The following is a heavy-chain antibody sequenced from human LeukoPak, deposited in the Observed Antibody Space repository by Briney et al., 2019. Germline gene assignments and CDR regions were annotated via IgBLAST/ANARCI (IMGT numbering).Heavy chain of an antibody. CDR1: GYTFTGYY. V-gene: IGHV1-2*02. CDR3: ARLYGGNSLGQMDY. CDR2: INPNSGGT. Sequence: GASVKVSCKASGYTFTGYYMHWVRQAPGQGLEWMGWINPNSGGTNYAQKFQGRVTMTRDTSISTAYMELSRLISNDTAVYYRARLYGGNSLGQMDYWGQGTLVTVSS. J-gene: IGHJ4*02. D-gene: IGHD4-23*01.